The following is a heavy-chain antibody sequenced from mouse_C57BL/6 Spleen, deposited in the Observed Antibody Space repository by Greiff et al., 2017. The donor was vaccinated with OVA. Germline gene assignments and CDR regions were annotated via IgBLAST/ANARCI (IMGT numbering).Heavy chain of an antibody. V-gene: IGHV6-6*01. Sequence: EVKVEESGGGLVQPGGSMKLSCAASGFTFSDAWMDWVRQSPEKGLEWVAEIRNKANNHATYYAESVKGRFTISRDDSKSSVYLQMNSLRAEDTGIYYCTSLWLRRKNYYAMGYWGQGTSVTVSS. CDR1: GFTFSDAW. CDR3: TSLWLRRKNYYAMGY. D-gene: IGHD2-2*01. J-gene: IGHJ4*01. CDR2: IRNKANNHAT.